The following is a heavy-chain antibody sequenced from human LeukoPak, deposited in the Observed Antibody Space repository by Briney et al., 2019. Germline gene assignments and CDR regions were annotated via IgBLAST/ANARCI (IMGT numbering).Heavy chain of an antibody. V-gene: IGHV4-39*02. D-gene: IGHD3-10*01. CDR1: GGSVRSTSYY. Sequence: SETLSLTCTVSGGSVRSTSYYWGWIRQPPGKGLEWIASIFYSGNTNYNPSLKSRVTISVDTSKNHFSLKLSSVTAADTAVYYCVTIKGLYYFYYYMDVWGKGTTVTISS. J-gene: IGHJ6*03. CDR3: VTIKGLYYFYYYMDV. CDR2: IFYSGNT.